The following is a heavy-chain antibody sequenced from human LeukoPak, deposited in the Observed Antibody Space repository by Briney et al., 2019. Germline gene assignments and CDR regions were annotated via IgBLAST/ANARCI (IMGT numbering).Heavy chain of an antibody. CDR3: ARGPSSGFSFRFDY. V-gene: IGHV4-61*08. CDR1: GGSISSGGYY. CDR2: IYYSGST. D-gene: IGHD6-19*01. J-gene: IGHJ4*02. Sequence: SQTLSLTCTVSGGSISSGGYYWSWIRQPPGKGLEWIGYIYYSGSTNYNPSLKSRVTISVDTSKNQFSLKLSSVTAADTAVYYCARGPSSGFSFRFDYWGQGTLVTVSS.